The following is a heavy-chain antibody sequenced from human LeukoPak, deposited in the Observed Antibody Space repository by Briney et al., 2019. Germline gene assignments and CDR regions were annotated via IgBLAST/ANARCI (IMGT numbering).Heavy chain of an antibody. CDR1: GYTFTSYG. V-gene: IGHV1-18*01. Sequence: ASVKVSCKASGYTFTSYGISWVRQAPGQGLEWMGWISAYNGNTNYAQKLQGRVTMTTDTSTSTAYMELRSLRSDDTAVYYCARDAYYYGSASDYYGMDVWGQGTTVTVSS. CDR2: ISAYNGNT. D-gene: IGHD3-10*01. CDR3: ARDAYYYGSASDYYGMDV. J-gene: IGHJ6*02.